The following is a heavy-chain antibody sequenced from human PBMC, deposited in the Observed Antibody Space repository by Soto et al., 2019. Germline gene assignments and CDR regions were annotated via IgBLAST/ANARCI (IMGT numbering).Heavy chain of an antibody. V-gene: IGHV3-66*01. CDR3: ARAGRKWLRYGRYYFDY. D-gene: IGHD5-12*01. Sequence: GGSLRLSCAASGFTVSSNYMSWVRQAPGKGLEWVSVIYSGGSTYYADSVKGRFTISRDNSKNTLYLQMNSLRAEDTAVYYCARAGRKWLRYGRYYFDYWGQGTLVTVSS. CDR1: GFTVSSNY. J-gene: IGHJ4*02. CDR2: IYSGGST.